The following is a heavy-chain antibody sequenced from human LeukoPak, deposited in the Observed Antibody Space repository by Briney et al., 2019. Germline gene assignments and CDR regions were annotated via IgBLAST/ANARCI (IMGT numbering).Heavy chain of an antibody. V-gene: IGHV3-11*01. CDR3: ARVQRSGYSYFFDY. CDR2: ISSSGSTI. CDR1: GFTFSDYY. J-gene: IGHJ4*02. Sequence: GGSLRLSCATSGFTFSDYYMSWIRQAPGKGLEWVSYISSSGSTIYYADSVKGRFTISRDNAKNSLYLQMNSLRAEDTAVYYCARVQRSGYSYFFDYWGQGTLVTVSS. D-gene: IGHD5-18*01.